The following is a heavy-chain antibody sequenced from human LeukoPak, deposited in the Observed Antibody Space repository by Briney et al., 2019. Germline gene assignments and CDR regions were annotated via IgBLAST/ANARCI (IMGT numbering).Heavy chain of an antibody. CDR3: ARTYHWFDY. CDR2: IYYSGST. CDR1: GGSISRSSYY. V-gene: IGHV4-39*07. J-gene: IGHJ4*02. Sequence: SETLSLTCTVSGGSISRSSYYWGWIRQPPGKGLEWIGSIYYSGSTYYNPSLKSRVAISVDTSKNQFSLKLSSVTAADTAVYYCARTYHWFDYWGQGTLVTVSS.